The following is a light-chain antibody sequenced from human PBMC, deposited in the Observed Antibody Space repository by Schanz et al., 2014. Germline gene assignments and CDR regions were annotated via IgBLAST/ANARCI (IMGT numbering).Light chain of an antibody. Sequence: EIVLTQSPATLSLSPGERATLSCRASQSVSSYLAWYQQKPGQAPRLLIYNASNRATGIPERISGSGSGTDFTLTISRLEPEDFAVYYCQQRNYWPITFGQGTRLEIK. V-gene: IGKV3-11*01. CDR2: NAS. CDR1: QSVSSY. CDR3: QQRNYWPIT. J-gene: IGKJ5*01.